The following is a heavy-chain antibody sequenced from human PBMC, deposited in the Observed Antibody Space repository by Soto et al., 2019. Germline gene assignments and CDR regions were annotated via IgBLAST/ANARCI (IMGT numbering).Heavy chain of an antibody. D-gene: IGHD2-21*02. Sequence: GGSLRLSCAASGFTFSDYYMSWIRQAPGKGLEWVSYISSSGSTIYYADSVKGRFTISRDNAKNSLYLQMNSLRAEDTAVYYCARVSAYCGGDCYSQTLGWFDPWGQGTLVTVSS. CDR2: ISSSGSTI. CDR1: GFTFSDYY. J-gene: IGHJ5*02. V-gene: IGHV3-11*01. CDR3: ARVSAYCGGDCYSQTLGWFDP.